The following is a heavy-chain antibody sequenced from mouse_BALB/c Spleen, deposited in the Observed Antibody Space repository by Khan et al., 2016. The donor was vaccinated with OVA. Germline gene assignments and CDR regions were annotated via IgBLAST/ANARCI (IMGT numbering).Heavy chain of an antibody. CDR2: LRYSGKT. J-gene: IGHJ2*01. Sequence: EVQLQESGPGLVKPSQSLSLTCTVTGYSITSDYAWNWIRQFPGNKLEWMGYLRYSGKTNYNPSLKSRISITRDTSKNQFFLQLNSVTAEEAATYYCAVVYGVYFDYWGQGTTLTVSS. V-gene: IGHV3-2*02. CDR3: AVVYGVYFDY. CDR1: GYSITSDYA. D-gene: IGHD2-10*02.